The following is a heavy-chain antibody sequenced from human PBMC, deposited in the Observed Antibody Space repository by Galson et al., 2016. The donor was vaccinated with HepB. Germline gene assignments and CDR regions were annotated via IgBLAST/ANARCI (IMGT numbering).Heavy chain of an antibody. CDR1: GFTFSSYA. CDR2: ISSDGNHK. J-gene: IGHJ4*02. Sequence: SLRLSCAASGFTFSSYAIHWVRQAPGEALEWVAVISSDGNHKYYADSVEGRFTISRDNTKNALSLQMDSLRTDDTAMFYCARGHLRVAIMYFEYWGQGTLVTVSS. D-gene: IGHD2-21*01. CDR3: ARGHLRVAIMYFEY. V-gene: IGHV3-30*04.